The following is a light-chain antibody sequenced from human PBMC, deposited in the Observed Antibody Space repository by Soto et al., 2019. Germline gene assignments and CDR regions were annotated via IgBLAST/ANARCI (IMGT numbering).Light chain of an antibody. CDR3: AAWDDSLNGVI. Sequence: QSVLTQPPSASGTPGQRVTISCSGGTSNIGTYTVTWYQQVPGTAPNNLLYLNTQRPSGVLDRFSGSKSGTSASLAISGLQSEEEADYYCAAWDDSLNGVIFGAGTKLTVL. CDR1: TSNIGTYT. V-gene: IGLV1-44*01. CDR2: LNT. J-gene: IGLJ2*01.